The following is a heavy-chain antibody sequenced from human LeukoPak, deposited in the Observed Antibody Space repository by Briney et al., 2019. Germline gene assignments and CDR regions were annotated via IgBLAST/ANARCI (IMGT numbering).Heavy chain of an antibody. CDR3: AKKIGTGPGHNWFDP. D-gene: IGHD2-8*02. V-gene: IGHV3-23*01. Sequence: PAGSLSLSCAASGFNFGSCYITWVRQAPGTGLERVSVISDSGDNTYYADSVKGRFTVSRDNSRDTLYLQMNSLRAEDTALYYCAKKIGTGPGHNWFDPWGQGTLVTVSS. J-gene: IGHJ5*02. CDR1: GFNFGSCY. CDR2: ISDSGDNT.